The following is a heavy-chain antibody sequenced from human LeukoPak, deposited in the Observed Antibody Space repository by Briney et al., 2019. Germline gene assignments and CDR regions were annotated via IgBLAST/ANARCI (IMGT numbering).Heavy chain of an antibody. J-gene: IGHJ6*03. Sequence: RASVKVSCKASGGTFSSYAISWVRQAPGQGLEWMGGIIPIFGTANYAQKFQGRVTITTDESTSTAYMELSSLRSEDTAVYYCARGRDGYNPGDYYYMDVWGKGTTVTVSS. V-gene: IGHV1-69*05. CDR3: ARGRDGYNPGDYYYMDV. D-gene: IGHD5-24*01. CDR2: IIPIFGTA. CDR1: GGTFSSYA.